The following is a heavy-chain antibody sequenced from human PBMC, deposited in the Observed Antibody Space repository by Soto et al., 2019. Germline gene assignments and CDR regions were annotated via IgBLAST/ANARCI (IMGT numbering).Heavy chain of an antibody. V-gene: IGHV3-30-3*01. D-gene: IGHD6-13*01. CDR2: ISYDGSNK. J-gene: IGHJ5*02. Sequence: GWSLRLSCASSVFTFISYAMHWVRQAPGKGLEWVAVISYDGSNKYYADSVKGRFTISRDNSKNTLYLQMNSLRAEDTAVYYRAREGGEQQLPNWFDPWGQGTLVTVSS. CDR1: VFTFISYA. CDR3: AREGGEQQLPNWFDP.